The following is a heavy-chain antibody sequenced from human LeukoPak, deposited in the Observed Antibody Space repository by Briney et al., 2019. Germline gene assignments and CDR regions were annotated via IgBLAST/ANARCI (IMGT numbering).Heavy chain of an antibody. V-gene: IGHV1-2*02. D-gene: IGHD3-10*01. CDR1: GYTFTSYG. CDR2: INPNSGGT. CDR3: ARSSRYWGSGWYFDL. J-gene: IGHJ2*01. Sequence: ASVKVSCKASGYTFTSYGISWVRQAPGQGLEWMGWINPNSGGTNYAQKFQGRVTMTRDTSISTAYMELSRLRSDDTAVYYCARSSRYWGSGWYFDLWGRGTLVTVSS.